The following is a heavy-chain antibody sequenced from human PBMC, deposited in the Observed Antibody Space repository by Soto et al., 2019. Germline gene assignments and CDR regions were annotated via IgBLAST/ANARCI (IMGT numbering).Heavy chain of an antibody. V-gene: IGHV3-74*01. D-gene: IGHD1-20*01. CDR1: GFTFSSYW. Sequence: GGSLRLSCAASGFTFSSYWMHWVRQAPGKGLVWVSRINSDGSSTSYADSVKGRFTISRDNAKNTLYLQMNSLRAEDTAVYYCARNKNRYSYYYGMDVWGQGTTVTVS. CDR2: INSDGSST. CDR3: ARNKNRYSYYYGMDV. J-gene: IGHJ6*02.